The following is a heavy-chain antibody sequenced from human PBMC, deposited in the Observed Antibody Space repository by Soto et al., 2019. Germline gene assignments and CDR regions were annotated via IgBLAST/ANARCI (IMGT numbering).Heavy chain of an antibody. J-gene: IGHJ4*02. CDR3: ARAPSRDSSGYYVDY. Sequence: ESGGGVVQPGRSLRLSCAASGFTFSSYAMHWVRQAPGKGLEWVAVISYDGSNKYYADSVKGRFTISRDNSKNTLYLQMNSLRAEDTAVYYCARAPSRDSSGYYVDYWGQGTLVTVSS. CDR2: ISYDGSNK. CDR1: GFTFSSYA. V-gene: IGHV3-30-3*01. D-gene: IGHD3-22*01.